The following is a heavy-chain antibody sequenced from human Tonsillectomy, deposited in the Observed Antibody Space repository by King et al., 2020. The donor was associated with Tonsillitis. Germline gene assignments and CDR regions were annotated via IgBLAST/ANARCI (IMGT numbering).Heavy chain of an antibody. V-gene: IGHV3-74*01. J-gene: IGHJ3*02. CDR2: INNDGTIT. CDR1: GFTFSSYW. CDR3: ARGGYCSSSSCYSVAFDI. D-gene: IGHD2-2*01. Sequence: VQLVESGGGLVQPGGSLRLSCAASGFTFSSYWMHWVRQAPGKGLVWVSRINNDGTITSYADSVKGRFTITRDNAKNTVYLQMNSLRAEDTAVYYCARGGYCSSSSCYSVAFDIWGQGTMVTVSS.